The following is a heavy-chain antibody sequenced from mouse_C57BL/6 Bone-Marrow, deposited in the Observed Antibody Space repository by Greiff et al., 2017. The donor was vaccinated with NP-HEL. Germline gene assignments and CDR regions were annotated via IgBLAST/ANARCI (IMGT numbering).Heavy chain of an antibody. CDR2: ISSGSSTI. CDR1: GFTFSDYG. J-gene: IGHJ3*01. V-gene: IGHV5-17*01. CDR3: ASPQARFAY. Sequence: EVQGVESGGGLVKPGGSLKLSCAASGFTFSDYGMHWVRQAPEKGLEWVAYISSGSSTIYYADTVKGRFTISRDNAKNTLFLQMTSLRSEDTAMYYCASPQARFAYWGQGTLVTVSA. D-gene: IGHD3-2*02.